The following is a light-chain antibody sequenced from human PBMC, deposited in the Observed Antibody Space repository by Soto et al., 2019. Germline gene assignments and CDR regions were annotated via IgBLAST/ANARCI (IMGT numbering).Light chain of an antibody. Sequence: DIQMTQSPSSLSASVGDRVTITCQASQDISNYLNWFQQKPGKAPKLLSYEASNLETGVPSGFSGSGSGTDFTFTISSLQHEDIATYYCKQYNNPPLTFGGGTKVEIK. CDR2: EAS. CDR3: KQYNNPPLT. CDR1: QDISNY. V-gene: IGKV1-33*01. J-gene: IGKJ4*01.